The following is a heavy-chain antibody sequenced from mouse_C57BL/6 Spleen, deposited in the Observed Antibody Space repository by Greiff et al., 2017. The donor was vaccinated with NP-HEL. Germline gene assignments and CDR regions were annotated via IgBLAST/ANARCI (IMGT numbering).Heavy chain of an antibody. J-gene: IGHJ1*03. Sequence: QVQLKQPGAELVKPGASVKLSCKASGYTFTSYWMHWVKQRPGQGLEWIGMIHPNSGSTNYNEKFKSKATLTVDKSSSTAYMQLSSLTSEDSAVYYCARREATSYWYFEVWGTGTTVTVSS. V-gene: IGHV1-64*01. D-gene: IGHD1-1*01. CDR1: GYTFTSYW. CDR3: ARREATSYWYFEV. CDR2: IHPNSGST.